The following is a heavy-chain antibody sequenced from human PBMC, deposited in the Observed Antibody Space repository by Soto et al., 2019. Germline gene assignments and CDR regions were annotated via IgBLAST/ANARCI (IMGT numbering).Heavy chain of an antibody. D-gene: IGHD6-13*01. V-gene: IGHV3-30*18. CDR2: ISYDGSNK. Sequence: GGSLRLSCAASGFTFSSYGMHWVRQAPGKGLEWVGVISYDGSNKYYADSVKGRFTISRDNSKNTLYLQMNSLRAEDTAVYYCAKDSGYSSSWYFDYWGQGTLVTVSS. CDR1: GFTFSSYG. J-gene: IGHJ4*02. CDR3: AKDSGYSSSWYFDY.